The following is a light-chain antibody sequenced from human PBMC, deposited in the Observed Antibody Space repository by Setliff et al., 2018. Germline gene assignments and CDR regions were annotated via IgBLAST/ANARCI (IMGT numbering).Light chain of an antibody. V-gene: IGLV2-18*02. Sequence: QSALPQPPSVSGSPGQSVTISCSGTYSDIGGHDRVSWYQQPPGAAPKLIIYEVFNRPSGVPDRFSGSKSGTTASLTISGLLAEDEADYYCSSYTTSNTVIFGGGTKVTVL. CDR1: YSDIGGHDR. J-gene: IGLJ2*01. CDR3: SSYTTSNTVI. CDR2: EVF.